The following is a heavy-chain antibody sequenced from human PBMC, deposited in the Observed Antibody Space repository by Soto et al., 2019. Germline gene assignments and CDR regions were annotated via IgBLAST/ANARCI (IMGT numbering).Heavy chain of an antibody. V-gene: IGHV4-31*03. CDR2: IYYSGST. J-gene: IGHJ6*02. CDR3: ARDYRVETTGYYHYYGMEI. CDR1: VVSISSGGYY. D-gene: IGHD2-21*02. Sequence: TLSLTCTFSVVSISSGGYYWSWIRQHPGKGLEWIGYIYYSGSTYYNPSLKSRVTISVDTSKNQFSLKLSSVTAADTAVYYCARDYRVETTGYYHYYGMEIWGQGTMLTVSS.